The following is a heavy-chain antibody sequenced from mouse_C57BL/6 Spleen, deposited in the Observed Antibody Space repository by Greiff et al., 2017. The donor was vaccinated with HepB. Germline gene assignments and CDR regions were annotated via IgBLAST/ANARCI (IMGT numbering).Heavy chain of an antibody. J-gene: IGHJ4*01. CDR1: GYAFTNYL. V-gene: IGHV1-54*01. Sequence: QVQLQQSGAELVRPGTSVKVSCKASGYAFTNYLIEWVQQRPGQGLEWIGVINPGSGGTNYNEKFKGKATLTADKSSSTAYMQLSSLTSEDSAVYFCARRRDYAMDYWGQGTSVTVSS. CDR3: ARRRDYAMDY. CDR2: INPGSGGT.